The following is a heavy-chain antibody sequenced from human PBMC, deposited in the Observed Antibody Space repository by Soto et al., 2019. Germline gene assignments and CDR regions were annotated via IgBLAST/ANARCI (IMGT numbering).Heavy chain of an antibody. V-gene: IGHV1-69*02. Sequence: SVKVSCKASGGTFSSYTISWVRQAPGQGLEWMGRIIPILGIANYAQKFQGRVTITADKSTSTAYMELSSLRSEDTAVYYCARACTSCYVNYYSYMDVWGKGTTVTVSS. CDR2: IIPILGIA. D-gene: IGHD2-2*01. CDR1: GGTFSSYT. CDR3: ARACTSCYVNYYSYMDV. J-gene: IGHJ6*03.